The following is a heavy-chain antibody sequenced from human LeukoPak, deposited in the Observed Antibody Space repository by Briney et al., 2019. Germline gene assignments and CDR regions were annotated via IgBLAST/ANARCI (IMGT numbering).Heavy chain of an antibody. CDR3: ARDSRVYLLTGSAGWFDP. CDR2: ISAYNGNT. D-gene: IGHD3-9*01. Sequence: GASVKVSCKASGYTFTSYGISWVRQAPGQGLEWMGWISAYNGNTNYAQKLQGRVTMTTDTSTSTAYMELRSLRSDDTAVYYCARDSRVYLLTGSAGWFDPWGQGTLVTVSS. CDR1: GYTFTSYG. J-gene: IGHJ5*02. V-gene: IGHV1-18*01.